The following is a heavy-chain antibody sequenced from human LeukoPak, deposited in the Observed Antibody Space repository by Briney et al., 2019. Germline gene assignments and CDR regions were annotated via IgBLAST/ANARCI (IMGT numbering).Heavy chain of an antibody. CDR1: GGSFSGYY. Sequence: PSETLSLTCAVYGGSFSGYYWSWIRQLPGKGLEWIGEINHSGSTNYNPSLKSRVTISVDTSKNQFSLKLSSVTAADTAVYYCARGPYYYDSSGYPPLYYFDYWGQGTLVTVSS. J-gene: IGHJ4*02. V-gene: IGHV4-34*01. CDR2: INHSGST. CDR3: ARGPYYYDSSGYPPLYYFDY. D-gene: IGHD3-22*01.